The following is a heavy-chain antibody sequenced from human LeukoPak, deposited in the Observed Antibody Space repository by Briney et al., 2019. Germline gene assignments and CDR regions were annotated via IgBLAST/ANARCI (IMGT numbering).Heavy chain of an antibody. V-gene: IGHV3-66*01. Sequence: GGSLRLSCSASGFTVSSIYMSWVRQAPGEGLDWVSVIYSGDSTYYADSVKGRFTISRDNPKNTLYLQMNSLRADDTAVYYCARGDDAFDVWGQGTVVTVSS. CDR3: ARGDDAFDV. J-gene: IGHJ3*01. CDR2: IYSGDST. CDR1: GFTVSSIY.